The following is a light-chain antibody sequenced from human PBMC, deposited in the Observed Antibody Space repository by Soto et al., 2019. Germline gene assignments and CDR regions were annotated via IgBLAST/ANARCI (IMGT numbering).Light chain of an antibody. CDR1: QSVNSW. J-gene: IGKJ4*01. CDR3: HQYNSYHT. Sequence: DIQMTQSASTLSAFVGDKVTITCRASQSVNSWLAWYQQRPGKAPKLLIYDASTLESGVPSRISGGGAGTEFTLTISSLQPDDVATDYCHQYNSYHTFGEGTKVDIK. CDR2: DAS. V-gene: IGKV1-5*01.